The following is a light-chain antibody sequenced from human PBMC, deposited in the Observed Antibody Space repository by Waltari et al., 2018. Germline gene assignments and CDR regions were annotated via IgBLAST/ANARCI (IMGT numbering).Light chain of an antibody. Sequence: QSVLTQPPSASGTPGQRVTISCSGSSSNIGSYYVSWYQHLPGTAPKLLIYRNNQPPFGVPDRFPGSKSGTSASLAISGLRSEDEADYYCAAWDGSLRVFGGGTKVTVL. CDR3: AAWDGSLRV. CDR1: SSNIGSYY. V-gene: IGLV1-47*01. J-gene: IGLJ3*02. CDR2: RNN.